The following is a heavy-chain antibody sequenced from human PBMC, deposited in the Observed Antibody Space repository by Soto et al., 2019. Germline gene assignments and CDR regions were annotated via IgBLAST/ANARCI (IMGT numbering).Heavy chain of an antibody. CDR2: IQHDGGEK. CDR3: ARERGHSSSSGNYDFDY. Sequence: VQLVESGGGLVQPGGSLRLSCAASRFIFSSYWMTWVRQAPGKGLEWVANIQHDGGEKYYVDSVKGRFTISRDNAKNSLYLPMNSLGAEETAVYYCARERGHSSSSGNYDFDYWGQGTLVTVSS. CDR1: RFIFSSYW. J-gene: IGHJ4*02. D-gene: IGHD6-6*01. V-gene: IGHV3-7*01.